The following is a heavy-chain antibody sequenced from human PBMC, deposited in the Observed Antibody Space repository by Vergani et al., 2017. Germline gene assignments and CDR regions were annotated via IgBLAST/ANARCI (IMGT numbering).Heavy chain of an antibody. V-gene: IGHV3-33*06. J-gene: IGHJ4*02. CDR2: LWYDGSNK. Sequence: QVQLVESGGGVVQPGRSLRLSCAASGFTFSSYGMHWVRQAPGKGLEGVAVLWYDGSNKYYADSVKGRFTISRDNSKNTLYLQMNSLRAEDTAVYYCAKQLSSSWYFDYWGQGTLVTVSS. CDR1: GFTFSSYG. CDR3: AKQLSSSWYFDY. D-gene: IGHD6-13*01.